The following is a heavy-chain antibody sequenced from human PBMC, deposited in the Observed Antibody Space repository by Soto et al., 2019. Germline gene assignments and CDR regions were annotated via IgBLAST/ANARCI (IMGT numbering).Heavy chain of an antibody. CDR2: IIPDFGTT. Sequence: QVQLVQSGAEVKRPGSSVKVSCKASGGSFRSFTVSWLRQVPGQGLEWMGGIIPDFGTTNYALRFQDRVSITADEPPSTVFVELTPLTSEDTAVYFWARSHSTTPVAVAGPDFYFGLWGRGPLVTVAS. CDR3: ARSHSTTPVAVAGPDFYFGL. D-gene: IGHD6-19*01. V-gene: IGHV1-69*19. J-gene: IGHJ4*02. CDR1: GGSFRSFT.